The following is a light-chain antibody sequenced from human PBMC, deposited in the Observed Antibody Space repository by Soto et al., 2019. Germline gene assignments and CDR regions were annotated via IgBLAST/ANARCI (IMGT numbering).Light chain of an antibody. J-gene: IGLJ1*01. V-gene: IGLV2-14*01. CDR3: TSYSSSDIFYV. CDR1: SSDIGGYYY. CDR2: QVT. Sequence: SALTQPASVSGSPGQSITISCTGTSSDIGGYYYVSWYQHHPGKAPKLLIYQVTNRPSRVSNRFSGSKSGNTASLTISGLQADDEADYYCTSYSSSDIFYVFRTGTKVTVL.